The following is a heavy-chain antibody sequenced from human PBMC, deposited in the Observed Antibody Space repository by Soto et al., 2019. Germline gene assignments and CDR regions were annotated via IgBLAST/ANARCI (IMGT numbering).Heavy chain of an antibody. D-gene: IGHD1-26*01. J-gene: IGHJ4*02. CDR3: TRDDSGLGIGY. CDR2: IPSDGRDV. V-gene: IGHV3-74*01. Sequence: GGSLRLSCEASGSNFRDFWMHWVRQPPGKGPEWVSNIPSDGRDVSYADSVRGRFTISRDDARNTLYLQMSDLRVEDTAIYYCTRDDSGLGIGYWGQGTQVTVSS. CDR1: GSNFRDFW.